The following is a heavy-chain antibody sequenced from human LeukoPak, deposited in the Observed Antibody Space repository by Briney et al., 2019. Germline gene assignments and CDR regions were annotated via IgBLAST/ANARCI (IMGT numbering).Heavy chain of an antibody. D-gene: IGHD5-18*01. CDR3: ARDISQLWYFDY. CDR2: IIPILGIA. V-gene: IGHV1-69*04. Sequence: SVKVSCKASGGTFSSYTISWVRQAPGQGLEWMGRIIPILGIANYTQKFQGRVTITADKSTSTAYMELSSLRSEDTAVYYCARDISQLWYFDYWGQGTLVTVSS. CDR1: GGTFSSYT. J-gene: IGHJ4*02.